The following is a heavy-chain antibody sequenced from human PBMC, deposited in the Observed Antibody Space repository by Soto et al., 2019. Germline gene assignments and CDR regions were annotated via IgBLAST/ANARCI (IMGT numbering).Heavy chain of an antibody. J-gene: IGHJ4*02. CDR2: IYYSGST. Sequence: PSETLSLTCTVSGGSISSGGCYWSWIRQHPGKGLEWIGYIYYSGSTNYNPSLKSRVTMSVDTPKNQFSLKLSSVTAADTAVYYCARHAVSTVRGTFDYWGQGILLTVSS. CDR3: ARHAVSTVRGTFDY. CDR1: GGSISSGGCY. V-gene: IGHV4-61*08. D-gene: IGHD3-10*01.